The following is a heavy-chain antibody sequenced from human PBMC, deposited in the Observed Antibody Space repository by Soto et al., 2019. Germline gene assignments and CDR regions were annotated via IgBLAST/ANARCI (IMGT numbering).Heavy chain of an antibody. CDR2: INHSGST. D-gene: IGHD7-27*01. Sequence: SETLSLTCAVYGGSFSGYYWSWIRQPPGKGLEWIGEINHSGSTNYNPSLKSRVTISVDTSKNQFSLKLSSVTAADTAVYYCARCRYQSSGDWSRGAFDIWGQGTMVTVSS. CDR3: ARCRYQSSGDWSRGAFDI. J-gene: IGHJ3*02. CDR1: GGSFSGYY. V-gene: IGHV4-34*01.